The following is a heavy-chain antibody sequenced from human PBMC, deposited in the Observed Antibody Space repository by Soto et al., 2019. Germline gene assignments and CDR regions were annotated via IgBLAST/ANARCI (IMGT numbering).Heavy chain of an antibody. V-gene: IGHV4-34*01. CDR3: ARGAGFTYYGSGSYYKGPNNYFDY. J-gene: IGHJ4*02. CDR2: INHSGST. CDR1: GGSFSGYY. D-gene: IGHD3-10*01. Sequence: SETLSLTCAVYGGSFSGYYWSWIRQPPGKGLEWIGEINHSGSTNYNPSLKSRVTISVDTSKNQFSLKLSSVTAADTAVYYCARGAGFTYYGSGSYYKGPNNYFDYWGQGTLVTVSS.